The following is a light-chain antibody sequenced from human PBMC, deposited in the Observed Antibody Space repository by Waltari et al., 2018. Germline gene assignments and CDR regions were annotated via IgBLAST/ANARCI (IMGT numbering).Light chain of an antibody. CDR3: QQYIWSYT. V-gene: IGKV2-24*01. CDR2: GAS. Sequence: VMTQTPLSSPVTLGQPASISCRSSQSLVHRDGNTYLSWLQQRPGQPPRLLIYGASSRATGVPDRFSGSGSGTDFTLTISRLEPEDFAVYYCQQYIWSYTFGRGTKLEIK. CDR1: QSLVHRDGNTY. J-gene: IGKJ2*01.